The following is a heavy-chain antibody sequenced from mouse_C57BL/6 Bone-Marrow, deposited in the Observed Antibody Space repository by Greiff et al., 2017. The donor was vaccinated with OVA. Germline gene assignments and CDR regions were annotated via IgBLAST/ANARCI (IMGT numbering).Heavy chain of an antibody. D-gene: IGHD4-1*01. J-gene: IGHJ3*01. V-gene: IGHV1-69*01. Sequence: VQLQQPGAELVMPGASVKLSCKASGYTFTSYWMHWVKQRPGQGLEWIGEIDPSDSYTNYNQKFKGKSTLTVDKSSSTAYMQLSSLTSEDSAVYYCARSNWDRVPFAYWGQGTLVTVSA. CDR1: GYTFTSYW. CDR3: ARSNWDRVPFAY. CDR2: IDPSDSYT.